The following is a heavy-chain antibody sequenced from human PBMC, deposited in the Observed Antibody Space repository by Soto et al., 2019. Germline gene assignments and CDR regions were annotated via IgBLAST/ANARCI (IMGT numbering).Heavy chain of an antibody. D-gene: IGHD3-10*01. J-gene: IGHJ6*02. Sequence: ASVKVSCKASGGTFSSYAISWVRQAPGQGLEWMGGIIPIFGTANYAQKFQGRVTITADESTSTAYMELSSLRSEDTAVYYCARERTMVSSTLYYYGMDVWGQGTTVTVSS. CDR3: ARERTMVSSTLYYYGMDV. CDR2: IIPIFGTA. CDR1: GGTFSSYA. V-gene: IGHV1-69*13.